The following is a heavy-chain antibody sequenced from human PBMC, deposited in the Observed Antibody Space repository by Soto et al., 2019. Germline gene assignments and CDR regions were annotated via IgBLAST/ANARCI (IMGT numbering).Heavy chain of an antibody. V-gene: IGHV1-18*01. D-gene: IGHD6-19*01. CDR3: ARERYCITRGCSLDR. CDR1: GYIFTTYG. CDR2: ISTYNGNT. Sequence: GASVKVSCKPSGYIFTTYGITWVRQAPGQGLEWMGWISTYNGNTTYAQKFQGRVAMTTDTSTSTAYMELRSLRSDDTAVYYCARERYCITRGCSLDRWG. J-gene: IGHJ5*02.